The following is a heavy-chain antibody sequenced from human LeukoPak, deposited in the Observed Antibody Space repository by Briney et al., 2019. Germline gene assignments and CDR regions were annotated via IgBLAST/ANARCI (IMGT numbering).Heavy chain of an antibody. CDR2: ISAYNGNT. V-gene: IGHV1-18*01. J-gene: IGHJ4*02. CDR1: GYTFTNYG. Sequence: ASVKVSCKASGYTFTNYGTSWVRQAPGQGLEWMGWISAYNGNTNYAQKFQGRVTMTTDTSTSTAYMELRSLRSDDTAVYYCAREGSSWYEFGYWGQGTLVTVSS. D-gene: IGHD6-13*01. CDR3: AREGSSWYEFGY.